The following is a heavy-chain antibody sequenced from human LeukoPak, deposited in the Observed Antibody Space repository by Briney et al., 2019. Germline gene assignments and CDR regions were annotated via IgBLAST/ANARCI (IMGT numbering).Heavy chain of an antibody. J-gene: IGHJ4*02. CDR3: ARDGRFGRDCYAS. D-gene: IGHD2-21*02. CDR1: GFTLRTYT. CDR2: ISGSSSDT. Sequence: GGSLRLSCAASGFTLRTYTMNWVRQAPGKGLEWVSIISGSSSDTYCADSVKGRFTISRDNAKNALYLQMNSLRVEDTAVYYCARDGRFGRDCYASWGPGDLVTVSP. V-gene: IGHV3-21*01.